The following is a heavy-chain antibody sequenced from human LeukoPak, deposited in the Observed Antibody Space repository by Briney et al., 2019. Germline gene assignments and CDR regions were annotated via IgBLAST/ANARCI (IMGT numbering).Heavy chain of an antibody. J-gene: IGHJ4*02. CDR3: ARHYSPQHIQLWQWAYFDY. V-gene: IGHV4-59*08. CDR2: IYYSGST. CDR1: GGSINSYY. Sequence: SETLSLTCTVSGGSINSYYWSWIRQPPGKGLEWIGYIYYSGSTNYNPSLKSRVTISVDTSKNQFSLKLSSVTAADTAVYYCARHYSPQHIQLWQWAYFDYWGQGTLVTVSS. D-gene: IGHD5-18*01.